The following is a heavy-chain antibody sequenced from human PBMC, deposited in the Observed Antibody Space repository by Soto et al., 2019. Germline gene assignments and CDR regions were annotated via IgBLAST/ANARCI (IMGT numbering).Heavy chain of an antibody. CDR1: GFTFRSFT. CDR3: TRDASRDSSARGWFDP. D-gene: IGHD6-13*01. V-gene: IGHV3-21*01. J-gene: IGHJ5*02. CDR2: ISSNSAYI. Sequence: GGSLRLSCAASGFTFRSFTMNWVRQAPGKGLEWVSTISSNSAYIYYTDALRGRFTISRDNAKNSLYLQMNSLRAEDTAVYHCTRDASRDSSARGWFDPWGPGTLVTVSS.